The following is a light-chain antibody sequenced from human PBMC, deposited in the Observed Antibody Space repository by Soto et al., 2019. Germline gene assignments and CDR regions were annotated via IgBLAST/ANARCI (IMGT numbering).Light chain of an antibody. CDR1: SSDIGAYNF. J-gene: IGLJ1*01. Sequence: QSALTQPASVSGSPGQSITISCTGTSSDIGAYNFVSWYQQHPGKAPRLMIYDVTNRPSGVSNRFSGSKSGNTASLTISGLQAEDEADYYCCSYTSSTIYVFGTGTKVTV. V-gene: IGLV2-14*03. CDR2: DVT. CDR3: CSYTSSTIYV.